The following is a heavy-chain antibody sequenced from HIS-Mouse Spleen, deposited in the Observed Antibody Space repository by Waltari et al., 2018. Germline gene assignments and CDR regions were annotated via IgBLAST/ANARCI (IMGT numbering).Heavy chain of an antibody. Sequence: QVQLVQSGAEVKKPGASVKVSCKASGYTFTGYYMHWVRQAPNSGGTNYAQEFQGRGTMTRDTSISTAYMELSRLRSDDTAVYYCASSEVVVIRMGAFDIWGQGTMVTVSS. D-gene: IGHD3-22*01. V-gene: IGHV1-2*02. CDR3: ASSEVVVIRMGAFDI. J-gene: IGHJ3*02. CDR1: GYTFTGYY. CDR2: NSGGT.